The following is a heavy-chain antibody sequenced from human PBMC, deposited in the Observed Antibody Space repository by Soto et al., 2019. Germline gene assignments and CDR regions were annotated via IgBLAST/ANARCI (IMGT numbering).Heavy chain of an antibody. J-gene: IGHJ3*02. Sequence: QVQLVQSGAEVKKPGTSLKVSCEVSGGTFSNYAITWVRQAPGQGLEWLGGAIPVYGSTNYAQKFQGRVTITAGESATTTFRELSSLRSDDTAVYYCARRGVANSRDAFDIWGQGTLVTV. CDR2: AIPVYGST. CDR1: GGTFSNYA. CDR3: ARRGVANSRDAFDI. D-gene: IGHD1-26*01. V-gene: IGHV1-69*01.